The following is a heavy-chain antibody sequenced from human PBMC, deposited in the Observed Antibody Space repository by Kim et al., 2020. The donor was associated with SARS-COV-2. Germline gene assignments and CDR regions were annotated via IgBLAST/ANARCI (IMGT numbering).Heavy chain of an antibody. V-gene: IGHV3-30*07. J-gene: IGHJ3*02. D-gene: IGHD1-1*01. Sequence: ADSVKGRFTISRNNSKDTLFMKVNSLRAEDTAVYYCARGYNWNAGDAFDIWGQGTMVTVSS. CDR3: ARGYNWNAGDAFDI.